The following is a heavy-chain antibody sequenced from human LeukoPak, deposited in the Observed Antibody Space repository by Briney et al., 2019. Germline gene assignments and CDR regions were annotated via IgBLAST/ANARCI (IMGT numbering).Heavy chain of an antibody. Sequence: GGSLRLSCAASGFTFSSYAMSWVRQAPGKGLEWVSAISGSGGSTYYADSVKGRFTITRDNSKNTLYLQMNSLRAEDTAVYYCAKDVLNYYHSSGEVFDYWGQGTLVTVSS. D-gene: IGHD3-22*01. V-gene: IGHV3-23*01. CDR1: GFTFSSYA. CDR2: ISGSGGST. J-gene: IGHJ4*02. CDR3: AKDVLNYYHSSGEVFDY.